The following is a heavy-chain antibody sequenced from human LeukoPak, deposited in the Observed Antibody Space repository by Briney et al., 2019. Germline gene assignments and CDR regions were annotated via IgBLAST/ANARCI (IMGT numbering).Heavy chain of an antibody. J-gene: IGHJ5*02. CDR1: GGSISGSY. Sequence: SETLSLTCTVSGGSISGSYWSWIRQPAGKGLEWIGRMYSSGTTNHNSSLKSRVAMSIDTSRNRFSLKLSSVTAADTAVYYCAKDGANWFGPWGQGTLVTVSS. D-gene: IGHD3-16*01. V-gene: IGHV4-4*07. CDR3: AKDGANWFGP. CDR2: MYSSGTT.